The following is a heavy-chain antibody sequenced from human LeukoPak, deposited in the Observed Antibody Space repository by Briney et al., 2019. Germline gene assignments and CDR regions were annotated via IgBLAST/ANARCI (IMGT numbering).Heavy chain of an antibody. CDR1: GFTFSHFW. CDR3: AKTCSSSRYYFDY. J-gene: IGHJ4*02. D-gene: IGHD6-13*01. V-gene: IGHV3-30*18. Sequence: PGGSLRLSCAASGFTFSHFWMSWVRQAPGKGLEWVAVISYDGSNKYYADSVKGRFTISRDNFKNTLYLQMNSLRAEDTAVYFCAKTCSSSRYYFDYWGQGTLVTVSS. CDR2: ISYDGSNK.